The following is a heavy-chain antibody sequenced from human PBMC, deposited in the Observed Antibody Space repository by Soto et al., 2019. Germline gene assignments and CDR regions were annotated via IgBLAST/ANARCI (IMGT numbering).Heavy chain of an antibody. D-gene: IGHD3-10*01. V-gene: IGHV4-59*08. CDR2: THYTAES. J-gene: IGHJ2*01. CDR3: ARHMNSGTYPLDL. Sequence: SETLSLTCTISGGSISGNYWSWFRLPPGKGLEWIAYTHYTAESNYNPSLRSRLTLSLDTSANQFSLRLNSVTAADTAVYFCARHMNSGTYPLDLWGR. CDR1: GGSISGNY.